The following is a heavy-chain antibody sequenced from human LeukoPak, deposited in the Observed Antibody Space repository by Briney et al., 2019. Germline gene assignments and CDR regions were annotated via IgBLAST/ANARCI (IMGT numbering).Heavy chain of an antibody. CDR2: INPGGGNT. D-gene: IGHD2-21*02. V-gene: IGHV1-46*01. J-gene: IGHJ3*02. Sequence: ASVKVSCKASGYTFTNYYMHWVRQAPGQGLEWMGLINPGGGNTNYAQNFQGRVTMTRDTSTSTVYMELSSLRSEDTAIYYCARPIIPYCGGDCYDAFDIWGQGTMVTVSS. CDR1: GYTFTNYY. CDR3: ARPIIPYCGGDCYDAFDI.